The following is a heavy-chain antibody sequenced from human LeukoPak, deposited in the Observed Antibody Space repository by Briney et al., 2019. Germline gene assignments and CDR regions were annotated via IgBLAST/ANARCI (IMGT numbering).Heavy chain of an antibody. CDR2: TYYMSNWYN. CDR1: GDSISSSSFT. Sequence: PSQTLSLTCAISGDSISSSSFTWHWIRQSPSRGLEWLVRTYYMSNWYNDYAVSVKSRLIFNPDTSKNQFSLHLNFVTPEDTAVYYCARADMIRERQFDAFDIWGQGTMVTVSS. J-gene: IGHJ3*02. D-gene: IGHD3-10*01. V-gene: IGHV6-1*01. CDR3: ARADMIRERQFDAFDI.